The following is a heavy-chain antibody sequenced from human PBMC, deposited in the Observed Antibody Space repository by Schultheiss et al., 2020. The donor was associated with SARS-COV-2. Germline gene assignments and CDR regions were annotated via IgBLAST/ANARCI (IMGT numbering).Heavy chain of an antibody. D-gene: IGHD3-10*01. CDR3: ARSHYYGSEPYYFDY. CDR1: GGSISSGGYY. CDR2: IYYSGST. V-gene: IGHV4-61*08. Sequence: SETLSLTCTVSGGSISSGGYYWSWIRQPPGKGLEWIGYIYYSGSTNYNPSLKSRVTISVDTSKNQFSLKLSSVTAADTAVYYCARSHYYGSEPYYFDYWGQGTLVTVSS. J-gene: IGHJ4*02.